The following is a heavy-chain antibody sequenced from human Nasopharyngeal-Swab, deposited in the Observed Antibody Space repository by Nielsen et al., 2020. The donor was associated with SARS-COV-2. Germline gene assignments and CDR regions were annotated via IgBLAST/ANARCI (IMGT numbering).Heavy chain of an antibody. J-gene: IGHJ6*03. CDR3: ARQGAVAGYYYYYMDV. D-gene: IGHD6-19*01. CDR2: IYPGDSDT. V-gene: IGHV5-51*01. Sequence: GESLKISCKGSGYSFTSYWIGWVRQMPGKGLEWMGIIYPGDSDTRYSPFFQGQVTISADKSISTAYLQWSSLKASDTAMYYCARQGAVAGYYYYYMDVWGKGTTVTVSS. CDR1: GYSFTSYW.